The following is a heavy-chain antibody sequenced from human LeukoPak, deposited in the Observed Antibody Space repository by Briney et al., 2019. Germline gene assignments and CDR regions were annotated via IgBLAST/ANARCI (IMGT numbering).Heavy chain of an antibody. CDR3: ARGPVVGATMIYRWFDP. D-gene: IGHD1-26*01. CDR1: GGSFSGYY. J-gene: IGHJ5*02. CDR2: INHSGST. V-gene: IGHV4-34*01. Sequence: SETLSLTCAVYGGSFSGYYWSWIRQPPGKGLEWIGEINHSGSTNYNPSLKSRVTISVDTSKNQFSLRLSSVTAADTAVYYCARGPVVGATMIYRWFDPWGQGTLVTVSS.